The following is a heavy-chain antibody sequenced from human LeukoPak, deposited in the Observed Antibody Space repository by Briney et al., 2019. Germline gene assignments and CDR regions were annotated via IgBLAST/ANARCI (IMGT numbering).Heavy chain of an antibody. CDR2: INHSGST. D-gene: IGHD3-10*01. Sequence: PSETLSLTCAVYGGSFSGYYWSWLRQPPGKGLEWIGEINHSGSTNYNPSLKSRVTISVDTSKNQFSLKLSSVTAADTAVYYCARGLFFGLKKKRGARDPSHFDYWGQGTLVTVS. CDR1: GGSFSGYY. CDR3: ARGLFFGLKKKRGARDPSHFDY. J-gene: IGHJ4*02. V-gene: IGHV4-34*01.